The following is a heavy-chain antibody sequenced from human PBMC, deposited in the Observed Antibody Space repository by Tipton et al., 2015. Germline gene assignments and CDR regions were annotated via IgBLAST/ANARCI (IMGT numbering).Heavy chain of an antibody. D-gene: IGHD1-1*01. Sequence: SLRLSCVASGFSLSDYSMNWIRQAPGKGLEWVASINWNTYYTYHADSVKGRFTISRDNYRNTLYLQMNSLRADDTAVYYCAKDGVEGYFDYWGQGTLVTVSS. J-gene: IGHJ4*02. CDR1: GFSLSDYS. CDR3: AKDGVEGYFDY. CDR2: INWNTYYT. V-gene: IGHV3-21*04.